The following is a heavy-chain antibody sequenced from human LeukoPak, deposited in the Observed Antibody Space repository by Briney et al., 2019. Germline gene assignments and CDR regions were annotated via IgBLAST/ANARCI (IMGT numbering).Heavy chain of an antibody. Sequence: ASVKVSCKASGYTFTGYYMHWVRQAPGQGLEWMGRINPNSGGTNYAQKFQGRVTMTRDTSISTAYMELSSLRSEDTAIYYCASRLYCSNTRCRNFPFAYWGQGTLVTVSS. J-gene: IGHJ4*02. CDR2: INPNSGGT. D-gene: IGHD2-2*01. CDR1: GYTFTGYY. V-gene: IGHV1-2*06. CDR3: ASRLYCSNTRCRNFPFAY.